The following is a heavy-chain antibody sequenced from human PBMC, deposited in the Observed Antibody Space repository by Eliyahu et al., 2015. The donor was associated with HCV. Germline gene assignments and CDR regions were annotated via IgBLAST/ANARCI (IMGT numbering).Heavy chain of an antibody. V-gene: IGHV3-74*01. D-gene: IGHD3-22*01. Sequence: EVQLVESGGGLVQPGGSLRLSCAASGFTVSKYWMQWVRQAPGKGLVWVSRINTDGTDITYADSVRGRFTVSRDDAKNTLYLQMNSLRVEDTAVYYCVRDSSGSFWGQGTLVTVSS. CDR2: INTDGTDI. J-gene: IGHJ4*02. CDR3: VRDSSGSF. CDR1: GFTVSKYW.